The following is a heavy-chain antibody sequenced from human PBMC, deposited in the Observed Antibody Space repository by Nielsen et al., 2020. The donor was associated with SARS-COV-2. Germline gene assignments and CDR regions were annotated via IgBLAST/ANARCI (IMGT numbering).Heavy chain of an antibody. V-gene: IGHV5-10-1*01. J-gene: IGHJ4*02. CDR1: GYSFTSYW. Sequence: GESLKISCPGSGYSFTSYWISWVRQMPGKGLEWMGRIDPSDSYTNYSPSFQGHVTISADKSISTAYLQWSSLKASDTAMYYCARPRTDYSSSLGYWGQGTLVTVSS. CDR3: ARPRTDYSSSLGY. CDR2: IDPSDSYT. D-gene: IGHD6-13*01.